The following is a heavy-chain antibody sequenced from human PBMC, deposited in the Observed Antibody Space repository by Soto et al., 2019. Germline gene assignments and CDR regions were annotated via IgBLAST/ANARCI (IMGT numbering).Heavy chain of an antibody. D-gene: IGHD1-1*01. V-gene: IGHV4-4*07. CDR3: VRDGTKTLRDWFDP. J-gene: IGHJ5*02. CDR1: GGSISGFY. Sequence: ERLGRTGAGSGGSISGFYWSWVRKSSGKGLEWIGRIYATGTTDYNPSIKSRVMMSVDTSKKQFYLKVRSVTAAETAVYYCVRDGTKTLRDWFDPWGQGISVTV. CDR2: IYATGTT.